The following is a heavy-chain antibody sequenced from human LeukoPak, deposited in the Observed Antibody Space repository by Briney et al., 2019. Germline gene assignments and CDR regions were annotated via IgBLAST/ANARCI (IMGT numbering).Heavy chain of an antibody. V-gene: IGHV1-2*06. Sequence: ASVKVSCKASGYTFSGHYLHWVRQAPGQGLEWMGRINPNSGGTKYAQKFQNRVTMTSDTSVSTAYMELNGLRSDDTAIYYCTRSWIQLWTPDFDHWGQGTLVTVSS. D-gene: IGHD5-18*01. CDR1: GYTFSGHY. J-gene: IGHJ4*02. CDR3: TRSWIQLWTPDFDH. CDR2: INPNSGGT.